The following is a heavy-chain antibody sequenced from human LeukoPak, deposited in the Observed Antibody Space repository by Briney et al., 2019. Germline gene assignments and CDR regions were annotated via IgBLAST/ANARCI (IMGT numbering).Heavy chain of an antibody. CDR3: ARVSTYYYGSGSYFDAFDI. CDR1: GGSISSYY. V-gene: IGHV4-59*01. D-gene: IGHD3-10*01. CDR2: IHYSGST. Sequence: SETLSLTCTVSGGSISSYYWSWIRQPPGKGLEYIGYIHYSGSTNYNPSLKSRVTISVDTSKNQFSLKLRSVTAADTAVYYCARVSTYYYGSGSYFDAFDIWGQGTMVTVSS. J-gene: IGHJ3*02.